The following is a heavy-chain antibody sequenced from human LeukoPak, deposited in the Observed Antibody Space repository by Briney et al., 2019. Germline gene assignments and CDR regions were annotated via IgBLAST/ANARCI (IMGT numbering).Heavy chain of an antibody. CDR2: MYTSGST. D-gene: IGHD6-6*01. CDR1: SGSISSGSYY. J-gene: IGHJ6*03. Sequence: SETLSLTCTVSSGSISSGSYYWSSIRQPPGKVLEWIGRMYTSGSTNYNPALKSRVTISVDTSKNQFSLKLSSVTAADTAVYYCARGASSSSAIGYYYYYMDVWGKGTTVTVSS. CDR3: ARGASSSSAIGYYYYYMDV. V-gene: IGHV4-61*02.